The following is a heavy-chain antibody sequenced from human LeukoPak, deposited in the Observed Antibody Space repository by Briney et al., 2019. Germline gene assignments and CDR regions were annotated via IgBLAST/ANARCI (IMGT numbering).Heavy chain of an antibody. Sequence: GRSLRLSCVASGFTVSSNYMSWVRQAPGKGLEWVSVIYSGGSTYYADSVKGRFTISRDNSKNTLYLQMNSLRAEDTAVYYCASGSGSYRTPYYYMDVWGTGTTVTVSS. CDR2: IYSGGST. CDR1: GFTVSSNY. V-gene: IGHV3-53*01. D-gene: IGHD3-10*01. J-gene: IGHJ6*03. CDR3: ASGSGSYRTPYYYMDV.